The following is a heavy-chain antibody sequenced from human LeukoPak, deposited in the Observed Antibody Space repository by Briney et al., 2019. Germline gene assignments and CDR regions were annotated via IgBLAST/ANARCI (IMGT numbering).Heavy chain of an antibody. J-gene: IGHJ3*02. CDR1: GGSISSGSYY. Sequence: SQTLSLTCTVSGGSISSGSYYWSWIRQPAGKGLEWIGRIYTSGSTNYNPSLKSRATISVDTSKNQFSPKLSSVTAADTAVYYCAREPLVLLLRGAFDIWGQGTMVTVSS. CDR3: AREPLVLLLRGAFDI. D-gene: IGHD2-15*01. CDR2: IYTSGST. V-gene: IGHV4-61*02.